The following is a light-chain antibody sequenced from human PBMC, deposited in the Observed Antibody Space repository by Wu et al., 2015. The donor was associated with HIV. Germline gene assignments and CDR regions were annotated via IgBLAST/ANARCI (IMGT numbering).Light chain of an antibody. CDR1: QSVSSNY. Sequence: EIVLTQSPGTLSLSPGERATLSCRASQSVSSNYLAWYQKKSGKAPRLLIYAASSRATGIPDRFSGSESGTDFTLTISRLEPEDFAVYYCQHYSSSPTMYTFGQGTKLEIK. V-gene: IGKV3-20*01. CDR2: AAS. CDR3: QHYSSSPTMYT. J-gene: IGKJ2*01.